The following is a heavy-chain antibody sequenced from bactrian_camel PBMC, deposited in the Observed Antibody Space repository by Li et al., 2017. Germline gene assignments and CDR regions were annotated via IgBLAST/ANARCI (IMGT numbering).Heavy chain of an antibody. CDR2: IAKDDSS. V-gene: IGHV3S53*01. CDR3: AADVRSKDCHLVSPWKYNL. CDR1: RYGDVC. D-gene: IGHD3*01. Sequence: HVQLVESGGGSVQAGGSLRLSCAASRYGDVCMGWFRQRPGQESEGVAAIAKDDSSRYADSVKGRFTISKDNRKNTLTLQMNRLKPEDTAVYYCAADVRSKDCHLVSPWKYNLWGQGTQVTVS. J-gene: IGHJ4*01.